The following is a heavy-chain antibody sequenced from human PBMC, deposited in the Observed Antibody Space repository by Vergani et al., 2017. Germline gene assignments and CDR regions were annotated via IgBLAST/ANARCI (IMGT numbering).Heavy chain of an antibody. V-gene: IGHV1-18*01. CDR1: GYTFTNYG. J-gene: IGHJ2*01. D-gene: IGHD3-22*01. CDR3: ARDRTPYYYDSSGYHWYFDL. CDR2: ISAYNGDT. Sequence: QVQLVQSGAEVKKPGASVKVSCKTSGYTFTNYGISWVRQAPGQGLEWMGWISAYNGDTKYAQKLQGRVTMTTDTSTSTAYMELRSLRSDDTAVYYCARDRTPYYYDSSGYHWYFDLWGRGTLVTVSS.